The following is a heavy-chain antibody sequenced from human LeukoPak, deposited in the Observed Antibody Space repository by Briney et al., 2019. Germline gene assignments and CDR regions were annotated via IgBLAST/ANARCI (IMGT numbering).Heavy chain of an antibody. CDR1: GFTFSSYR. CDR2: IDGTSTNI. J-gene: IGHJ4*02. Sequence: GESLRLSCAASGFTFSSYRMNWVRQAPGKGLEWFSSIDGTSTNIYYADSVRGRFTISRDNAKNSVYLQMNSLRAEDTAVYFCARDDPSMIAALHYWGQGTLVTVSS. D-gene: IGHD6-6*01. CDR3: ARDDPSMIAALHY. V-gene: IGHV3-21*01.